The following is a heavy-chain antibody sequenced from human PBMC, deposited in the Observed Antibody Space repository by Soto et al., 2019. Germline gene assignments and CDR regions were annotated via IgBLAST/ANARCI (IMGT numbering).Heavy chain of an antibody. CDR2: IYPGDSDT. CDR3: ARREYCGGDCYSGLGY. Sequence: LXESLTISWKGSGYSFTSYWIGLVRQMRGKGLEWMGIIYPGDSDTRYSPSFQGQVTISADKSISTAYLQWSSLKASDTAMYYCARREYCGGDCYSGLGYWGQGTLVTVSS. J-gene: IGHJ4*02. D-gene: IGHD2-21*02. CDR1: GYSFTSYW. V-gene: IGHV5-51*01.